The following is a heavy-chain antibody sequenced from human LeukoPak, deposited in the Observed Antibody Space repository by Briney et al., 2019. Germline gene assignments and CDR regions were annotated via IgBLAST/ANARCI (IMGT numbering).Heavy chain of an antibody. CDR3: ARIGGSYRELDY. CDR2: ISSNGGST. CDR1: GFTFNSYA. D-gene: IGHD1-26*01. V-gene: IGHV3-64*01. Sequence: GGSLRLSCAASGFTFNSYAMHWVRQAPGKGLEYVSAISSNGGSTYYANSVKGRFTISRDNSKNTLYLQMGSLRAEDMAVYYCARIGGSYRELDYWGQGTLVTVSS. J-gene: IGHJ4*02.